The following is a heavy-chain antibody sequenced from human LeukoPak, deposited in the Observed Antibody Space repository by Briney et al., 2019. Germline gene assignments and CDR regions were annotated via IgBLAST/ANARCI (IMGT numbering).Heavy chain of an antibody. J-gene: IGHJ5*02. V-gene: IGHV3-23*01. Sequence: GGSLRLSCAASGFTFSSYAMSWVRQAPGKGLEWVSAISGSGGSTYYADSVKGRFTISRDNAKNSLYLQMNSLRAEDTAVYYCARDKMRGWFDPWGQGTLVTVSS. CDR3: ARDKMRGWFDP. CDR1: GFTFSSYA. D-gene: IGHD3-16*01. CDR2: ISGSGGST.